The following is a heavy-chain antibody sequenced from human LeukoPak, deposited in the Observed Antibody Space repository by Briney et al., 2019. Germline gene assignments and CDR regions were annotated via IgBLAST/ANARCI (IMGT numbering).Heavy chain of an antibody. CDR2: INHSGST. V-gene: IGHV4-34*01. Sequence: SETLSLTCAVYGGSFSGYYWSWIRQPPGKGLEWIGEINHSGSTNYNPSLKSRVTISVDTSKNQFSLKLSSVTAADTAVYYCARGRLDFGVVIHGIDYWGQGTLVTVSS. J-gene: IGHJ4*02. CDR1: GGSFSGYY. CDR3: ARGRLDFGVVIHGIDY. D-gene: IGHD3-3*01.